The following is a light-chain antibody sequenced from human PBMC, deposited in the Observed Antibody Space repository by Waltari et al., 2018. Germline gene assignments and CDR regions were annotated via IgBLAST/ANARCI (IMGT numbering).Light chain of an antibody. V-gene: IGLV1-51*01. CDR2: DCD. J-gene: IGLJ2*01. CDR3: ATWDNSLTDVV. Sequence: QSVLTQPPSVSAAPGQKVTISCSGGTSNIGNYYVSWYHHLPGAAPKLLIYDCDQLPSGLPDRFSASMSGTSATLGITGLQSGDEADYYCATWDNSLTDVVFGGGTKLTVL. CDR1: TSNIGNYY.